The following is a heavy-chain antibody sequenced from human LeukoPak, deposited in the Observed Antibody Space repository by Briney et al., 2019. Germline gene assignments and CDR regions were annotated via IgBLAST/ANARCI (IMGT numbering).Heavy chain of an antibody. CDR2: IYYSGST. Sequence: PSETLSLTCTVSGGSISSYYWSWIRQPPGKGLEWIGYIYYSGSTNYNPSLRSRVTISVDTSKNQFSPKLSSVTAADTAVYYCARGGNYGDYDGYFDYWGQGTLVTVSS. V-gene: IGHV4-59*08. D-gene: IGHD4-17*01. J-gene: IGHJ4*02. CDR1: GGSISSYY. CDR3: ARGGNYGDYDGYFDY.